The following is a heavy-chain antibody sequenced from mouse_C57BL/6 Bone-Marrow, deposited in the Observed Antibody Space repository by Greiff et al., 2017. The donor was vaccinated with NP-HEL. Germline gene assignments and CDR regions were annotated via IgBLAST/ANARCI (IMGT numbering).Heavy chain of an antibody. CDR1: GYTFTSYD. Sequence: VQLQESGPELVKPGASVKLSCKASGYTFTSYDINWVKQRPGQGLEWIGRIYPRDGRTKYNEKFKGKAKLTVDTTSSTAYMELHSLTSEDSAVYFCARLGFYFDYWGQGTTLTVSS. CDR2: IYPRDGRT. J-gene: IGHJ2*01. CDR3: ARLGFYFDY. V-gene: IGHV1-85*01.